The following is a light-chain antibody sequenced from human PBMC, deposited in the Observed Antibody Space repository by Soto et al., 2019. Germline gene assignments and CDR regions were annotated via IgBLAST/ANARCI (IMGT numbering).Light chain of an antibody. CDR1: SSDIGAYKY. J-gene: IGLJ3*02. CDR3: SSYTGDNTWM. CDR2: ELN. V-gene: IGLV2-14*01. Sequence: QSALTQPASVSGSPGQPITISCSGSSSDIGAYKYVSWYQQHPGKVPKLIIYELNNRPSGVSDRFSASKSGNTASLTISGLQAEDEADYFCSSYTGDNTWMFGGGTKLTVL.